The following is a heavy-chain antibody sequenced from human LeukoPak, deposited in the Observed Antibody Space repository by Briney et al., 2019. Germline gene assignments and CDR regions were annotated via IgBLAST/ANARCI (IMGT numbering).Heavy chain of an antibody. J-gene: IGHJ4*02. V-gene: IGHV3-21*01. CDR1: GLSLTNFGFG. CDR3: ARVGVSSWSAFFDY. CDR2: ISSSSSYI. D-gene: IGHD6-13*01. Sequence: PGGSLRLSCAASGLSLTNFGFGMNWVRQAPGKGLEWVSSISSSSSYIYYADSVKGRFTISRDNAKNSLYLQMNSLRAEDTAVYYCARVGVSSWSAFFDYWGQGTLVTVSS.